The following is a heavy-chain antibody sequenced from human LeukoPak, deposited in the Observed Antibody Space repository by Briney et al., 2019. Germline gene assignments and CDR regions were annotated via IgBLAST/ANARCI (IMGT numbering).Heavy chain of an antibody. V-gene: IGHV3-21*01. J-gene: IGHJ4*02. CDR2: ISSSSSYI. CDR3: ARASLSGSCDY. Sequence: GGSVRLSCAASGFTFSSYSMNWVRQAPGKGLEWVSSISSSSSYIYYADSVKGRFTISRDNAKNSLYLQMNSLRAEDTAVYYCARASLSGSCDYWGQGSLVSVSS. D-gene: IGHD1-26*01. CDR1: GFTFSSYS.